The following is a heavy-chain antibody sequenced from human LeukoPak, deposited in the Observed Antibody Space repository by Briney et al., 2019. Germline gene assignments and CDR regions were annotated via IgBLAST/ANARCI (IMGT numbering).Heavy chain of an antibody. CDR1: GGSFSGYY. D-gene: IGHD6-13*01. CDR2: INHSGST. CDR3: ATRGHSSSSFDY. J-gene: IGHJ4*02. V-gene: IGHV4-34*01. Sequence: SETLSLTCAVYGGSFSGYYWSWIRQPPGKGLEWIGEINHSGSTNYNPSLKSRVTISVDTSKNQFSLKLSSVTAADTAVYYCATRGHSSSSFDYWGQGTLVTVSS.